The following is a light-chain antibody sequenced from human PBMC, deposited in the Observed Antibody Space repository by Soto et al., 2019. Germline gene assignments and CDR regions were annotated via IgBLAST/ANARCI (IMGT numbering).Light chain of an antibody. CDR1: QGINNY. J-gene: IGKJ1*01. CDR3: LQHNSYPPT. CDR2: GAS. V-gene: IGKV1-17*03. Sequence: DIQMTQSPSAMSASVGDRVTITCRASQGINNYLDWFQQKPGKVPKRLIYGASSLQSRVPSRFSGSGSGTEFTLTISSLQPEDFATYYCLQHNSYPPTFGQGTKVEIK.